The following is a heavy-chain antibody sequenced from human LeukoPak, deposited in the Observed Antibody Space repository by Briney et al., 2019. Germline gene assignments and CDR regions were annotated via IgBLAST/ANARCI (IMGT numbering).Heavy chain of an antibody. J-gene: IGHJ2*01. CDR3: AKAITDEGQYFDL. CDR2: ISYDGSNK. CDR1: GFTFSSYG. D-gene: IGHD1-20*01. Sequence: SGRSLRLSCAASGFTFSSYGTHWVRQAPGKGLEWVAGISYDGSNKYYADSVKGRFTISRDNPKNTLYLQMSSLRPEDTAVYLCAKAITDEGQYFDLWGRGTLVTVSS. V-gene: IGHV3-30*18.